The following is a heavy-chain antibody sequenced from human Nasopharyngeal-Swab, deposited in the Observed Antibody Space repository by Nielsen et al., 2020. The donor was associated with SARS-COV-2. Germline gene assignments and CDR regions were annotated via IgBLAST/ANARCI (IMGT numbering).Heavy chain of an antibody. CDR2: IIPIHPIT. Sequence: SVKVSCKTSGGTFSSYGISWFRQAPGQGLEWMGGIIPIHPITNYAQKFQDRVTITADKSTSTAYMELSSLRSEDTAAYYCARGGWLRKDYYYSYYYMDVWGKGTTVTVSS. J-gene: IGHJ6*03. CDR3: ARGGWLRKDYYYSYYYMDV. V-gene: IGHV1-69*10. CDR1: GGTFSSYG. D-gene: IGHD5-24*01.